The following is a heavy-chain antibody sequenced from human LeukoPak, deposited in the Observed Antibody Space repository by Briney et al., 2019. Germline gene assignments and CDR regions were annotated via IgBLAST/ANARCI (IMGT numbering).Heavy chain of an antibody. CDR1: GFTFSSYS. CDR3: ARDPRIVATTSDY. J-gene: IGHJ4*02. Sequence: PGGSLRLSCAASGFTFSSYSMNWVRQAPGKGLEWVSSISSSSSYIYYADSVKGRFTISRDNAKNSLYLQMNSLRAEDTAVYYCARDPRIVATTSDYWGQGTLVTVSS. D-gene: IGHD5-12*01. CDR2: ISSSSSYI. V-gene: IGHV3-21*01.